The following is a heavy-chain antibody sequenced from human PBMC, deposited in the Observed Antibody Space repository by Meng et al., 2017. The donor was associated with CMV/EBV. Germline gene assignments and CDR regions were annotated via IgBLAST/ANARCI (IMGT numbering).Heavy chain of an antibody. CDR2: IIHSGSA. V-gene: IGHV4-34*01. D-gene: IGHD1-26*01. J-gene: IGHJ4*02. CDR3: GTGRGDAWELLGD. Sequence: GSLRLSCAVYGGSFSAYYWSWIRQRPGKGLEWIGEIIHSGSANYNSSLKSRVTISVDTSKNHFSLRLSSVTAADTAVYFCGTGRGDAWELLGDWGQGTLVTVSS. CDR1: GGSFSAYY.